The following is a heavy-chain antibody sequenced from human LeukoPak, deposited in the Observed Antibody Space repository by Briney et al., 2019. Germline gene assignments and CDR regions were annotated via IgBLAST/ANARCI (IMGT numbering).Heavy chain of an antibody. CDR2: ISYDGSNK. CDR3: AKVAGSYFAFDI. D-gene: IGHD1-26*01. CDR1: GFTFSSCG. J-gene: IGHJ3*02. V-gene: IGHV3-30*18. Sequence: GGSLRLSCAASGFTFSSCGMHWVRQAPGKGLEWVAVISYDGSNKYYADSVKGRFTISRDNSKNTLYLQMNSLRAEDTAVYYCAKVAGSYFAFDIWGQGTMVTVSS.